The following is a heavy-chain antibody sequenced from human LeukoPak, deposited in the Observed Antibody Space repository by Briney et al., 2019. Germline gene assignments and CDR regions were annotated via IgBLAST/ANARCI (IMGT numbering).Heavy chain of an antibody. J-gene: IGHJ4*02. CDR3: ARDPSGVRGVIISSHFDY. D-gene: IGHD3-10*01. Sequence: GGSLRLSCAASGFTFSSYEMNWVRRAPGKGLEWVSYISSSGSTIYYADSVKGRFTISRDNAKNSLYLQMNSLRAEDTAVYYCARDPSGVRGVIISSHFDYWGQGTLVTVSS. CDR2: ISSSGSTI. CDR1: GFTFSSYE. V-gene: IGHV3-48*03.